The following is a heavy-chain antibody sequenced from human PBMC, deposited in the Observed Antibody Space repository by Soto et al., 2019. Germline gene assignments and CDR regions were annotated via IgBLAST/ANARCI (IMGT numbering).Heavy chain of an antibody. J-gene: IGHJ4*02. CDR2: IYPGDSET. D-gene: IGHD2-15*01. Sequence: EVQLVQSGAEVTKPGESLRISCKGSGYTFSSYWIAWVRQMPGKGLEWVGIIYPGDSETRITPSFQGQVSISADKSINPAYLQWSSLWASDTAMYYCARVRGCSDGNYYPFAYWGQGTLVTVSS. CDR1: GYTFSSYW. V-gene: IGHV5-51*03. CDR3: ARVRGCSDGNYYPFAY.